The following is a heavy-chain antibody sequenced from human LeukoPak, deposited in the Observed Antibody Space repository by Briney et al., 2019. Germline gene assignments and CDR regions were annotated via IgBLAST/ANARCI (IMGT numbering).Heavy chain of an antibody. D-gene: IGHD4-23*01. V-gene: IGHV3-48*03. CDR3: ARCPRWAHFDY. CDR2: ISSSGRAI. Sequence: GGSLRLSCAASGFTFSSYEMNWVRQAPGKGLEWVSYISSSGRAIYYADSVKGRFTVSRDNAKNSLYLQMNSLRAEDTAVYYCARCPRWAHFDYWGQGTLVTVPS. J-gene: IGHJ4*02. CDR1: GFTFSSYE.